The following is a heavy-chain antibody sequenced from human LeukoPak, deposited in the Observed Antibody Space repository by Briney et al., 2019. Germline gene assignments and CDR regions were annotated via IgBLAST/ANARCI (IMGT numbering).Heavy chain of an antibody. Sequence: GGSLRLSCAASGFTFSGSAMHWVRQASGKGLEWVGRIRSKANTYATAYAASVKGRFTISRDNAKNSLYLQMNSLRAEDTAVYYCARDIGDSSSDCWGQGTLVTVSS. J-gene: IGHJ4*02. CDR1: GFTFSGSA. CDR3: ARDIGDSSSDC. D-gene: IGHD6-13*01. V-gene: IGHV3-73*01. CDR2: IRSKANTYAT.